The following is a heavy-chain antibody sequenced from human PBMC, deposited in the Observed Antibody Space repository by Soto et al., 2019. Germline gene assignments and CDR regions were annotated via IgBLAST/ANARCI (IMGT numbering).Heavy chain of an antibody. CDR2: IWYDGSNK. CDR1: GFTFSSYG. J-gene: IGHJ6*03. CDR3: ARDSSSPYYYYYMDV. Sequence: HPGGSLRLSCAASGFTFSSYGMHWVRQAPGKGLEWVAVIWYDGSNKYYADSVKGRFTISRDNSKNTLYLQMNSLRAEDTAVYYYARDSSSPYYYYYMDVWGKGTTVTVSS. V-gene: IGHV3-33*01. D-gene: IGHD6-13*01.